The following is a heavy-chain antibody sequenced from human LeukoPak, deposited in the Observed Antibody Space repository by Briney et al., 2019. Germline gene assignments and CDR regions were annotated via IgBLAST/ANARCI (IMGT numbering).Heavy chain of an antibody. CDR2: ICSSGTTI. J-gene: IGHJ6*03. Sequence: PGGSLRLSCAASGFTFSDYYMTWIRQAPGMGLEWVSYICSSGTTIYYADSVKGRFTISRDNAKNSLYLQMNSLRAEDTAVYYCAREGATRDYYYYYMDVWAKGTTVTVSS. D-gene: IGHD1-26*01. CDR3: AREGATRDYYYYYMDV. CDR1: GFTFSDYY. V-gene: IGHV3-11*01.